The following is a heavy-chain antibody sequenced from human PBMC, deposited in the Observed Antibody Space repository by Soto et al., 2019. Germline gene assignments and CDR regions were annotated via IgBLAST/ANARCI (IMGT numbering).Heavy chain of an antibody. Sequence: QVQLVQSGAEVKKPGASVKVSCKASGYTFTSYGISWVRQAPGQGLEWMGWISAYNGNTNYAQKLQGRVTMTTDTSRIKSYMELRSLRSDDTDVYYCARQVMITFGGVIAEYSYSYGMDVWGQGTTVTVSS. CDR3: ARQVMITFGGVIAEYSYSYGMDV. CDR1: GYTFTSYG. V-gene: IGHV1-18*01. J-gene: IGHJ6*02. CDR2: ISAYNGNT. D-gene: IGHD3-16*02.